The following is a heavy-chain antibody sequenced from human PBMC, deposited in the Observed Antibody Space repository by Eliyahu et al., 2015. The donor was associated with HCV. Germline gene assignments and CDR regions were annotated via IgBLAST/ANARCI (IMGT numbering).Heavy chain of an antibody. D-gene: IGHD3-10*01. CDR2: IXWDDDK. J-gene: IGHJ5*02. CDR1: GFSXTXAGVG. Sequence: QITLKESGPTLVKPTQTPTLTCTFSGFSXTXAGVGVGXIRQPPGXAXEWLAVIXWDDDKRYSPSLKSRLTITKDTSKNQVVLIMTNMDPVDTATYYCAHRRIMVRGITNFFDPWGQGTLVTVSS. CDR3: AHRRIMVRGITNFFDP. V-gene: IGHV2-5*02.